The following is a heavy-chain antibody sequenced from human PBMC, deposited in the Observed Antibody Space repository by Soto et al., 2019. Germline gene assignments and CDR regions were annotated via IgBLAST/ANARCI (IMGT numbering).Heavy chain of an antibody. J-gene: IGHJ3*02. D-gene: IGHD1-26*01. CDR3: ARHLRVGAIDAFDI. V-gene: IGHV5-51*01. Sequence: GESLKISCKASGYTFTTYWIGWVRQMPGKGLEWMGIIYPGDSDTRYSPSFQGQVTISVDKSIGTAYLQWSSLKASDIAMYYCARHLRVGAIDAFDIWGQGTMVTVSS. CDR2: IYPGDSDT. CDR1: GYTFTTYW.